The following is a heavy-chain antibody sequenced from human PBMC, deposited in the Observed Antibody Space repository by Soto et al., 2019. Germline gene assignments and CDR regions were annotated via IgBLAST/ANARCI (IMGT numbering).Heavy chain of an antibody. D-gene: IGHD3-22*01. J-gene: IGHJ3*02. V-gene: IGHV3-30*09. Sequence: GWSLRLSCPASGFTFSSYAMHWVRQAPGKGLQWVAVISYDGGSQSYAASVKGRFAISRDHSKNTVYLQMNSLRAEDTAVYYCATDKKGYYDLFDIWGQGTMVTVSS. CDR1: GFTFSSYA. CDR2: ISYDGGSQ. CDR3: ATDKKGYYDLFDI.